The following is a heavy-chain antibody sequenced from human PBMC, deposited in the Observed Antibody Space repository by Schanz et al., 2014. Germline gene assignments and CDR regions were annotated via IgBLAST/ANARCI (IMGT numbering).Heavy chain of an antibody. CDR3: AKQHIVRGVIYLNWFDS. CDR1: GFTFSDYY. Sequence: VQLVESGGGVVQPGRSLRLSCAASGFTFSDYYMSWIRQAPGQGLEWVSYVSSSSSYTHYADSVKGRFTISRDNSKNTVHLQMNSLRAEDTAVYYCAKQHIVRGVIYLNWFDSWGQGTLXTVSS. J-gene: IGHJ5*01. V-gene: IGHV3-11*06. D-gene: IGHD3-10*01. CDR2: VSSSSSYT.